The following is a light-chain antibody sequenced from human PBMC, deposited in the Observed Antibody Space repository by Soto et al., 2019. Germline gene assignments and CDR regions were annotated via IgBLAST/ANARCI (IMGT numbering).Light chain of an antibody. CDR2: LGS. V-gene: IGKV2-28*01. J-gene: IGKJ1*01. CDR1: ESLLHSNGYTY. Sequence: DIVMTQSPLSLPVTPGEPASISCRSSESLLHSNGYTYLDWYLQKPGQSPQLLIYLGSNRASGVPDRCSGSGSGTDFTLKVSRVEAEDVGVYYCMQSLHTRTFGQGTKVEIK. CDR3: MQSLHTRT.